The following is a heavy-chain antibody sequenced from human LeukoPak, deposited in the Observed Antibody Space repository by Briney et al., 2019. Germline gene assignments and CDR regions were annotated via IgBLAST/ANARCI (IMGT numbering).Heavy chain of an antibody. V-gene: IGHV4-59*12. J-gene: IGHJ4*02. Sequence: SETLSLTCTVSGGSISSYYWSWIRQPPGKGLEWIGEIYHSGSTNYNPSLKSRVTISVDKSKNQFSLKLSSVTAADTAVYYCARVSGGGPADYWGQGTLVTVSS. CDR3: ARVSGGGPADY. D-gene: IGHD2-15*01. CDR2: IYHSGST. CDR1: GGSISSYY.